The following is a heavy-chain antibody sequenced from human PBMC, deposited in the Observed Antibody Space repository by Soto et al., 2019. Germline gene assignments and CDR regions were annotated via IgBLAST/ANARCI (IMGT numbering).Heavy chain of an antibody. J-gene: IGHJ4*02. V-gene: IGHV1-18*03. Sequence: QVQLVQSGAEVKKPGASVMVSCKGSGYSFITYGMSWVRQAPGQGLEWVGWISTYNGNTKYVESLQGRVTMTTDTTTSTAYMELRSLRSDDMAAYYCARGPTDYYDKSGDYCLDYWGQGTLVTVSP. CDR1: GYSFITYG. D-gene: IGHD3-22*01. CDR2: ISTYNGNT. CDR3: ARGPTDYYDKSGDYCLDY.